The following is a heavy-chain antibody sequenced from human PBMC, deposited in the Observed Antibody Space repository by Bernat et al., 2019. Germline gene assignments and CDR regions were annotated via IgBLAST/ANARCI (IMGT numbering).Heavy chain of an antibody. J-gene: IGHJ4*02. D-gene: IGHD1-26*01. Sequence: QVQLQESGPGLVKPSETLSLTCAVSGYSISSGYYWGWIRQPPGKGLEWIGRIYHTGSTYYNPSLRSRVTISMDTSKNHFSLKLSSVTAADTAVYYCARQIVGAHDFWGQGTLVTVSS. V-gene: IGHV4-38-2*01. CDR3: ARQIVGAHDF. CDR2: IYHTGST. CDR1: GYSISSGYY.